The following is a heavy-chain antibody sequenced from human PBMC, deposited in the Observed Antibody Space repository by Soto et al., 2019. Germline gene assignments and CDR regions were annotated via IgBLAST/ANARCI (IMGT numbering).Heavy chain of an antibody. CDR2: INAGNGKK. V-gene: IGHV1-3*01. Sequence: ASVKGSCKASGYIFTNYAIHWVRQAPGQRLEWMGWINAGNGKKKYSQNFQGRVTITRDTSASIAYMEVNGLRSEDTAVYYCARGIWVATTADYSLNSWGQATLVTVSS. CDR3: ARGIWVATTADYSLNS. CDR1: GYIFTNYA. J-gene: IGHJ4*02. D-gene: IGHD5-12*01.